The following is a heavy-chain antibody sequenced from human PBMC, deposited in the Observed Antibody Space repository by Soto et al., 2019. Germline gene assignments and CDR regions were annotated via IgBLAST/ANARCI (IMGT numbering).Heavy chain of an antibody. CDR3: AKWGGAGSDS. CDR2: VNEDGSEQ. Sequence: EVQLVESGGGLVQPGGSLRLSCAASGFTFSSYYMSWVRQAQGKGLEWVANVNEDGSEQYYVDSVKGRVTVSRDNGKNPVYSEMNSLRAEDTAVYYCAKWGGAGSDSWGQGTLVTVSS. J-gene: IGHJ4*02. CDR1: GFTFSSYY. V-gene: IGHV3-7*01. D-gene: IGHD1-26*01.